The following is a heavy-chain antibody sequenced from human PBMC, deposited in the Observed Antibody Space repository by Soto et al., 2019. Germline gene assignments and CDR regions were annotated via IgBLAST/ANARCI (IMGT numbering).Heavy chain of an antibody. Sequence: GGSLRLSCAASGFTFNDYAMSWVRQAPGKGLQWVSTISGSGDRTYYADSVKGRFTIFRDNSKDTLYLQMNSLRAEDTAVYYCAKDLGYLADFWGQGTLVTVSS. V-gene: IGHV3-23*01. CDR1: GFTFNDYA. J-gene: IGHJ4*02. CDR3: AKDLGYLADF. D-gene: IGHD5-12*01. CDR2: ISGSGDRT.